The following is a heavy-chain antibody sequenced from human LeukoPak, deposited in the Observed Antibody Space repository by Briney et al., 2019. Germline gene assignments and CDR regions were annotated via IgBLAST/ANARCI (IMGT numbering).Heavy chain of an antibody. V-gene: IGHV3-21*01. Sequence: GGSLRLSCAASGFTFSSYSMNWVRQAPGKGLEWVSSISSSSSYIYYADSVKGRFTISRDNAKNSLYLQMNSLRAEDTAVYYCARSTARANDAFDILGQGTMVTVSS. CDR1: GFTFSSYS. J-gene: IGHJ3*02. CDR2: ISSSSSYI. CDR3: ARSTARANDAFDI. D-gene: IGHD5-18*01.